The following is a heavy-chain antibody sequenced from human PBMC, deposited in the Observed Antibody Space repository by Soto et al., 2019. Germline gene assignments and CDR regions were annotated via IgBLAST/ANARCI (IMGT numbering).Heavy chain of an antibody. CDR3: ARDRIVVVPAAIGYYYYYGMDV. CDR1: GFTFSSYS. Sequence: PGGSLRLSCAASGFTFSSYSMNWVRQAPGKGLEWVSSISSSSSNIYYADSVKGRFTISRDNAKNTLYLQMNSLRAEDTAVYYCARDRIVVVPAAIGYYYYYGMDVWGQGTTVTVSS. J-gene: IGHJ6*02. CDR2: ISSSSSNI. D-gene: IGHD2-2*02. V-gene: IGHV3-21*01.